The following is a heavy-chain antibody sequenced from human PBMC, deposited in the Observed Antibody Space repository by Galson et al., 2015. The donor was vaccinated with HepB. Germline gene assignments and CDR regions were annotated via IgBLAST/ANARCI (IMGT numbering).Heavy chain of an antibody. J-gene: IGHJ3*02. CDR3: ARSYCGGDCYSDDAFDI. V-gene: IGHV4-30-2*01. D-gene: IGHD2-21*02. CDR1: GGSISRGGYS. Sequence: TLSLTCSVSGGSISRGGYSWSWIRQPPGRGLEWIGYIYHSRTTYYNPSLKSRVTISIDRPKNQFFLRLSSVTAADTAVYYCARSYCGGDCYSDDAFDIWGQGTKVTVSS. CDR2: IYHSRTT.